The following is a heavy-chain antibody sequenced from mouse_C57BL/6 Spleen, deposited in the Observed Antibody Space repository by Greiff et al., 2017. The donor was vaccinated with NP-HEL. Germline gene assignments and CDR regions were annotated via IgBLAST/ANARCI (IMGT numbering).Heavy chain of an antibody. CDR1: GYTFTDYE. CDR3: TRREGLLPFDY. V-gene: IGHV1-15*01. J-gene: IGHJ2*01. CDR2: IDPETGGT. D-gene: IGHD2-3*01. Sequence: QVQLQQSGAELVRPGASVTLSCKASGYTFTDYEMHWVKQTPVHGLEWIGAIDPETGGTAYNQKFKGKAILTADKSSSTAYMELRSLTSEDSAVYCCTRREGLLPFDYWGQGTTLTVSS.